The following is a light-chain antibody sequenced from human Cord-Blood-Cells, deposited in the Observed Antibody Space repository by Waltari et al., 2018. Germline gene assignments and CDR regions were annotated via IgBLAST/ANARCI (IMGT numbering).Light chain of an antibody. CDR3: QQSYSTPIT. V-gene: IGKV1-39*01. J-gene: IGKJ5*01. CDR1: QSISSY. Sequence: DIQMTQSPSSLSASVGDRVTITCRASQSISSYLNWYQQKPGKAPKRLIYAASSLQSGVPSSFSGSGSGTYFTLTISSLQPEDFATYYCQQSYSTPITFGQVTRLEIK. CDR2: AAS.